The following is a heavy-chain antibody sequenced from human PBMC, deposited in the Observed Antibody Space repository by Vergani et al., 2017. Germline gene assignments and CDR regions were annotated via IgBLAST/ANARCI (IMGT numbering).Heavy chain of an antibody. Sequence: DVQLVESGGDLVQPGGSLRLSCAASGFTFSSYSMNWVRQAPGKGLEWISYISTTSDTIYYADSVRGRFTISRDNAKNTLYLQMNSLRAEDTAVYYCARVSDDYGDPLFDYWGQGTLVTVSS. V-gene: IGHV3-48*01. J-gene: IGHJ4*02. CDR1: GFTFSSYS. CDR2: ISTTSDTI. CDR3: ARVSDDYGDPLFDY. D-gene: IGHD4-17*01.